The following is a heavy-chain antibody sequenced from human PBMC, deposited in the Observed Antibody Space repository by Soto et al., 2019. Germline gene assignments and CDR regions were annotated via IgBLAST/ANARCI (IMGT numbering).Heavy chain of an antibody. D-gene: IGHD5-18*01. CDR1: GGSFSGYY. CDR2: INHSGST. J-gene: IGHJ4*02. V-gene: IGHV4-34*01. CDR3: AKESGYSYGITPTCEHY. Sequence: SETLSLTCAVYGGSFSGYYWSWIRQPPGKGLEWIGEINHSGSTNYNPSLKSRVTISVDTSKNQFSLKLSSVTAADTAVYYCAKESGYSYGITPTCEHYWGQGTRVTVSP.